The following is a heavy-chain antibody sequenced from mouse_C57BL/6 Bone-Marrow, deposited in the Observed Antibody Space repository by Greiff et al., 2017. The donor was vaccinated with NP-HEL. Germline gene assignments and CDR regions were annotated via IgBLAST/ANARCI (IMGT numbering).Heavy chain of an antibody. CDR2: IYPGDGDT. V-gene: IGHV1-82*01. CDR1: GYAFSSSW. D-gene: IGHD3-2*02. CDR3: ARSDSSEAY. J-gene: IGHJ3*01. Sequence: QVQLKQSGPELVKPGASVKISCKASGYAFSSSWMNWVKQRPGTGLEWIGRIYPGDGDTNYNGKFKGKATLTADKSSSTAYMQLSSLTSEDSAVYFCARSDSSEAYWGQGTLVTVSA.